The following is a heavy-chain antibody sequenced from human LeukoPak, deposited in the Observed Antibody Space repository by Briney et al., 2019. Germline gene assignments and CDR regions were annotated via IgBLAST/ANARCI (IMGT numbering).Heavy chain of an antibody. CDR3: ARDFSDVKGGDSGDYYYYYYMDV. CDR2: ISGSGGST. V-gene: IGHV3-23*01. CDR1: GFPFSSHG. J-gene: IGHJ6*03. Sequence: GGSLRLSCAGSGFPFSSHGMSWVRQAPGKGLEWVSAISGSGGSTYYADSVKGRFTISRDNSKNTLYLQMNSLRAEDTAVYYCARDFSDVKGGDSGDYYYYYYMDVWGKGTTVTISS. D-gene: IGHD3-22*01.